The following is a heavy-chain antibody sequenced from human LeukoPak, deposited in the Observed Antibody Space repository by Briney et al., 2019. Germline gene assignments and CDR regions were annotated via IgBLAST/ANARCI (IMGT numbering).Heavy chain of an antibody. V-gene: IGHV4-59*01. Sequence: PSETLSLTCSVSAVSISSYYWSWIRQPPGKGLEWIGYVYYTGSTNYNPSLQSRVTISLDTSTNQFSLKLTSVTAADTAVYFCARTFGRDEKTYSNYPHYYYYMDVWGKGTTVTVSS. CDR1: AVSISSYY. CDR3: ARTFGRDEKTYSNYPHYYYYMDV. CDR2: VYYTGST. J-gene: IGHJ6*03. D-gene: IGHD4-11*01.